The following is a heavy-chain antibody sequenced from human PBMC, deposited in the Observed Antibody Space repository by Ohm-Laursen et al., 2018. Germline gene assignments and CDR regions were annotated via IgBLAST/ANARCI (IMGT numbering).Heavy chain of an antibody. V-gene: IGHV1-46*01. Sequence: TVRASPKASGYTLTEDYMQWGREAPGRGLRWRGRINPRGGTTTNAQKLQGRLTMTRDTSTSTVYMDLSSLRYKDAAVFHWASGFGQEQLVADVWGQGTTVTVS. CDR3: ASGFGQEQLVADV. J-gene: IGHJ6*02. D-gene: IGHD6-13*01. CDR1: GYTLTEDY. CDR2: INPRGGTT.